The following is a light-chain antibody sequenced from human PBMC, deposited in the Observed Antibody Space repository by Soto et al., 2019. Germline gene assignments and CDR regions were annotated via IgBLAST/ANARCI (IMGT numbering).Light chain of an antibody. CDR3: QQYGRSIT. CDR2: DAS. Sequence: QMTQSPCTLSSSVGDRVTIPCRASQSFTRWLAWYQQKPGKAPKLLIYDASNLEIGAPSRFSGSGSGTDFTLTISRLEPEDFAVYYCQQYGRSITFGQGPRLEIK. V-gene: IGKV1-5*01. CDR1: QSFTRW. J-gene: IGKJ5*01.